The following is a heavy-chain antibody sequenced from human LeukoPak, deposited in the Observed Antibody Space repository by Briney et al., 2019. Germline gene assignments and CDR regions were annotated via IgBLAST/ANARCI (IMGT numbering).Heavy chain of an antibody. CDR1: GFTFSSYG. D-gene: IGHD4-17*01. CDR3: AKEIWPTVTTPGHTHFDY. V-gene: IGHV3-23*01. J-gene: IGHJ4*02. CDR2: ISGSGGST. Sequence: GGSLRLSCAASGFTFSSYGMSWVRQAPGKGLEWVSAISGSGGSTYYADSVKGRFTISRDNSKNTLCLQMNSLRAEDTAVYYCAKEIWPTVTTPGHTHFDYWGQGTLVTVSS.